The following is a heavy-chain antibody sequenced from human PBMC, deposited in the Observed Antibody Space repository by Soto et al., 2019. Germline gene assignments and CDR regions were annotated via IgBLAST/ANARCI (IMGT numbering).Heavy chain of an antibody. Sequence: GGSLRLSCAASGFTFDDYATHWVRQAPGKGLEWVSGISWNSGSIGYADSVKGRFTISRDNAKNSLYLQMNSLRAEDTALYYCAKVARRAVNDAFDIWGQGTMVTVSS. J-gene: IGHJ3*02. CDR3: AKVARRAVNDAFDI. D-gene: IGHD2-15*01. CDR1: GFTFDDYA. CDR2: ISWNSGSI. V-gene: IGHV3-9*01.